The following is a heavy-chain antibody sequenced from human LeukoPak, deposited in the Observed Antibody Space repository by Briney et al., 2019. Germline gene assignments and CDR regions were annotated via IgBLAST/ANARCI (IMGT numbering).Heavy chain of an antibody. J-gene: IGHJ6*03. CDR2: IYPGDSDT. Sequence: GESLKISCKGSGYSFTSYWIGWVRQMPGKGLGWMGIIYPGDSDTRYSPSFQGQVTISADKSVNTAYLQWSSLKASDTAMYYCARRVYGSGSYYNAPDYYYYYMDVWGKGTRSPSP. CDR1: GYSFTSYW. D-gene: IGHD3-10*01. CDR3: ARRVYGSGSYYNAPDYYYYYMDV. V-gene: IGHV5-51*01.